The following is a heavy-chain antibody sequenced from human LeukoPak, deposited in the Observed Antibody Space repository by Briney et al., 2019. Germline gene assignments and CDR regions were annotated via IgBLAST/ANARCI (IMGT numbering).Heavy chain of an antibody. J-gene: IGHJ4*02. CDR1: GFTFSNYA. D-gene: IGHD1-1*01. CDR2: ISGTGDST. V-gene: IGHV3-23*01. Sequence: PGRSLRLSCAASGFTFSNYALSWVRQAPGKGLEWVSFISGTGDSTYYADSVKGRFTISRDSSKNTLYLRMNSLRAEDTAVYYCAKNGKYYFDYWGQGTLVTVSS. CDR3: AKNGKYYFDY.